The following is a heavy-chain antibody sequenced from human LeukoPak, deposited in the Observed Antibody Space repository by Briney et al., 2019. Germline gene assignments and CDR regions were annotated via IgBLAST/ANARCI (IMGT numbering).Heavy chain of an antibody. CDR3: AITRGSGRGAFDI. CDR2: ISGSSGNT. CDR1: GITFSSYA. V-gene: IGHV3-23*01. J-gene: IGHJ3*02. D-gene: IGHD3-10*01. Sequence: GGSLRLSCAASGITFSSYAMSWVRQAPGKGLEWVSAISGSSGNTYYADSVKGRFTISRDNAKNSLYLQMNSLRAEDTAVYYCAITRGSGRGAFDIWGQGTMVTVSS.